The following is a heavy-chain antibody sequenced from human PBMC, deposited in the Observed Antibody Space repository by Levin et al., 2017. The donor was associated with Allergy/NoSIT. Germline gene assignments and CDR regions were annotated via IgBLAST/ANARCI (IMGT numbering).Heavy chain of an antibody. Sequence: PGGSLRLSCAASGFTFSSYAMSWVRQAPGKGLEWVSAISGSGGSTYYADSVKGRFTISRDNSKNTLYLQMNSLRAEDTAVYYCAKDRPQITIVGMIVVDDAFDIWGQGTMVTVSS. D-gene: IGHD3-22*01. V-gene: IGHV3-23*01. CDR2: ISGSGGST. CDR1: GFTFSSYA. J-gene: IGHJ3*02. CDR3: AKDRPQITIVGMIVVDDAFDI.